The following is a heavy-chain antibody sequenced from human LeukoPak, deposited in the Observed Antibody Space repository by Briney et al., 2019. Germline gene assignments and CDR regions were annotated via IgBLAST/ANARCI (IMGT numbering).Heavy chain of an antibody. J-gene: IGHJ4*02. CDR2: IYSGGST. CDR1: GFTVSSNY. Sequence: GGSLRLSCAASGFTVSSNYMSWVRQAPGPGLEWVSVIYSGGSTYYADSVKGRFTISRDNSQNTLSLQMRSLRVEDTAVYYCARETSSYAYFNYWGQGTLVTVSS. D-gene: IGHD5-18*01. V-gene: IGHV3-53*01. CDR3: ARETSSYAYFNY.